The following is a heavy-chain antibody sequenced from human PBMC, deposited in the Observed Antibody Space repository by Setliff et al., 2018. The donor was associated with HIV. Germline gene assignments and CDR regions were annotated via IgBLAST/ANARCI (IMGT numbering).Heavy chain of an antibody. CDR1: GYSFTSYW. J-gene: IGHJ3*02. D-gene: IGHD1-26*01. CDR2: IYPGDSDT. Sequence: GESLKISCKGSGYSFTSYWIGWVRQMSGKGLEWMGIIYPGDSDTRYSSSFQGQVIISADKSISTAYLQWSSLKASDSAMYYCARFWNSGSYRDAFDIWGQGTMVTVSS. CDR3: ARFWNSGSYRDAFDI. V-gene: IGHV5-51*01.